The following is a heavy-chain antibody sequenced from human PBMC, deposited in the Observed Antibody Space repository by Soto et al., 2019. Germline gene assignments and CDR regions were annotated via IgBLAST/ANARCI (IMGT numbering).Heavy chain of an antibody. CDR1: GYTFTSYA. CDR2: INAGNGNT. Sequence: ASVKVSCKASGYTFTSYAMHWVRQAPGQRLEWMGWINAGNGNTKYSQKFQGRVTITRDTSASTAYMELSSLRSEDTAVYYCARVGVGATSAPFDYWGQGTLVTVS. V-gene: IGHV1-3*01. D-gene: IGHD1-26*01. J-gene: IGHJ4*02. CDR3: ARVGVGATSAPFDY.